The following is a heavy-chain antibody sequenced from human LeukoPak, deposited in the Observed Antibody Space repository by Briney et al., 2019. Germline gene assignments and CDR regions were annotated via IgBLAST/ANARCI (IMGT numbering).Heavy chain of an antibody. CDR1: GGCFSGYY. Sequence: PSETLSVTCADYGGCFSGYYWSWMRQPPGKGLEGIGEINHSGSTNYNPSLKSLIILAVATSKNQSSLKLSAVTAADTAEYYCARWVVADDYYYYLDVWGKGTTVTVSS. CDR3: ARWVVADDYYYYLDV. J-gene: IGHJ6*03. CDR2: INHSGST. V-gene: IGHV4-34*01. D-gene: IGHD2-15*01.